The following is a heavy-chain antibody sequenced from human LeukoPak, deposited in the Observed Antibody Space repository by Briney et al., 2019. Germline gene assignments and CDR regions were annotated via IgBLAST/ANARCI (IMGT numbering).Heavy chain of an antibody. CDR2: IEQDGSEK. J-gene: IGHJ4*02. V-gene: IGHV3-7*01. Sequence: GGSLRLSCAASGFTFSSYWMTWVRQAPGKGLEWVANIEQDGSEKFYVDSVKGRFIISRDNAKNSLYLQLNSLRAEDTAMYYCARVQTPYYGGDEIAYWGQGTLVTVSS. CDR3: ARVQTPYYGGDEIAY. CDR1: GFTFSSYW. D-gene: IGHD2-21*01.